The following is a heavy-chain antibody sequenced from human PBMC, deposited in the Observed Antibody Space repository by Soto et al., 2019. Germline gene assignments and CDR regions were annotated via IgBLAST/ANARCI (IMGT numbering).Heavy chain of an antibody. CDR3: AKRRGAGGHFDY. Sequence: GGSLRLSCAASGFTFSSYEMNWVRQGPGKGLEWVAVVSIGGSTHYADSVRGRFTISRDNSKNTLSLQMNSLTAEDTAVYFCAKRRGAGGHFDYWGQGALVTVSS. CDR1: GFTFSSYE. CDR2: VSIGGST. D-gene: IGHD2-15*01. J-gene: IGHJ4*02. V-gene: IGHV3-23*01.